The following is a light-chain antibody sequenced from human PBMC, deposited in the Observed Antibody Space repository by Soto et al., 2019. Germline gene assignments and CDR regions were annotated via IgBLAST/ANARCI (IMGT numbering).Light chain of an antibody. Sequence: ELMMTQSPATLSVSLGERATLFCRASQNVRSNLAWYQQKPGQAPRLLIHGASSRATGIPDRFSGSGFGTEFTLTINSLQSEDFAVYYCQEDNNWPPVFTFGPGTKVEI. V-gene: IGKV3D-15*01. CDR3: QEDNNWPPVFT. CDR1: QNVRSN. CDR2: GAS. J-gene: IGKJ3*01.